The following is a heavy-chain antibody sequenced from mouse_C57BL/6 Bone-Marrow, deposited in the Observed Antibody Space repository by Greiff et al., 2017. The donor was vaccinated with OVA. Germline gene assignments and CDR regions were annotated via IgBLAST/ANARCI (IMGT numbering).Heavy chain of an antibody. CDR3: ARWIVTRYYAMDY. Sequence: QVQLQQPGAELVKPGASVKLSCKASGYTFTSYWMHWVKQRPGRGLEWIGRIDPNSGGTKYNEKFKSKATLTVDKPSSTAYMQLSSLTSEDSAVYNCARWIVTRYYAMDYWGQGTTVTVSS. CDR1: GYTFTSYW. D-gene: IGHD2-5*01. CDR2: IDPNSGGT. J-gene: IGHJ4*01. V-gene: IGHV1-72*01.